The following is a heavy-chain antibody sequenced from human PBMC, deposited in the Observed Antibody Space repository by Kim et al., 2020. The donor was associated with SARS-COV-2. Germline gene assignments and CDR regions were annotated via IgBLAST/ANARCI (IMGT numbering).Heavy chain of an antibody. V-gene: IGHV3-23*01. D-gene: IGHD3-10*01. J-gene: IGHJ4*02. Sequence: YNADSGKGRFTISRDNSKNTLYLQMNSLRAEDTAVYYCAKDGRVQGVINYWGQGTLVTVSS. CDR3: AKDGRVQGVINY.